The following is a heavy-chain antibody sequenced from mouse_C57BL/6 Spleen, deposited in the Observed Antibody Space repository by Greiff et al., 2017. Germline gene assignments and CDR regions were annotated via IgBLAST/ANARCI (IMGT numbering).Heavy chain of an antibody. CDR1: GYTFTSYW. J-gene: IGHJ2*01. D-gene: IGHD2-10*01. CDR2: IYPSDSET. V-gene: IGHV1-61*01. CDR3: SKERTYYGNYPLYYDY. Sequence: QVQLLQPGAELVRPGSSVKLSCKASGYTFTSYWMDWVKQRPGQGLEWIGNIYPSDSETNYNQKFKDKATLTVDKSSSTAYMQLSSLTSEDSAVYYCSKERTYYGNYPLYYDYGGQGTTRTVSS.